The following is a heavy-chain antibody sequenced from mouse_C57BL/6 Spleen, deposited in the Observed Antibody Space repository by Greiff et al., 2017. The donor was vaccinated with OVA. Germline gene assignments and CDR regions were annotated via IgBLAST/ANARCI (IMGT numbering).Heavy chain of an antibody. D-gene: IGHD1-1*01. CDR2: IDPNSGGT. V-gene: IGHV1-72*01. J-gene: IGHJ4*01. Sequence: QVQLQQSGAELVKPGASVKLSCKASGYTFTSYWMHWVKQRPGRGLEWIGRIDPNSGGTKYNEKFKSKATLTVDKPSSTAYMQLSSLTSEDSAVYYCAGRGDYYGSSYGDYAMDYWGQGTSVTVSS. CDR3: AGRGDYYGSSYGDYAMDY. CDR1: GYTFTSYW.